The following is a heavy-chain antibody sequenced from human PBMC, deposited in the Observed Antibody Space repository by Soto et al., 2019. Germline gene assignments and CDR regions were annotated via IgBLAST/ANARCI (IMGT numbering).Heavy chain of an antibody. Sequence: SLRLSCTASGFTFGDYAMSWVRQAPGKGLEWVGFIRSKAYGGTTEYAASVKGRFTISRDDSKSIAYLQMNSLKTEDTAVYYCTPRSLFGLVDYWGQGTLVTVSS. V-gene: IGHV3-49*04. D-gene: IGHD3-10*01. CDR3: TPRSLFGLVDY. CDR2: IRSKAYGGTT. J-gene: IGHJ4*02. CDR1: GFTFGDYA.